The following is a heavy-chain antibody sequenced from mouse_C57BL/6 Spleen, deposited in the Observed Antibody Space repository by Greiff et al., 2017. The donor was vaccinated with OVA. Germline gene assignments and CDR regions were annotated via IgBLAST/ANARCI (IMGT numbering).Heavy chain of an antibody. CDR1: GYSFTDYN. CDR3: ARGDYGSSYWYFDV. CDR2: INPNYGTT. Sequence: VQLQQSGPELVKPGASVKISCKASGYSFTDYNMNWVKQSNRKSLEWIGVINPNYGTTSYNQKFKGKATLTVDQSSSTAYMQLNSLTSEDSAVYYCARGDYGSSYWYFDVWGTGTTVTVSS. D-gene: IGHD1-1*01. J-gene: IGHJ1*03. V-gene: IGHV1-39*01.